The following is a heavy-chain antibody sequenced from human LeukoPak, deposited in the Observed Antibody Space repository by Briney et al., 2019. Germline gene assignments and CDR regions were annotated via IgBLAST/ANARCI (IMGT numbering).Heavy chain of an antibody. CDR1: GGSISSGNW. Sequence: PSGTLSLTCAVSGGSISSGNWWSWVRQPPGKGLEWIGSIYYSGSTYYNPSLKSRVTISVDTSKNQFSLKLSSVTAADTAVYYCARDVLSGNHDYWGQGTLVTVSS. CDR2: IYYSGST. J-gene: IGHJ4*02. D-gene: IGHD3-10*01. CDR3: ARDVLSGNHDY. V-gene: IGHV4-4*02.